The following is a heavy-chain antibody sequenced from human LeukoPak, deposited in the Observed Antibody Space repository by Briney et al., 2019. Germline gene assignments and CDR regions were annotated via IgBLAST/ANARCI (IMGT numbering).Heavy chain of an antibody. D-gene: IGHD6-19*01. Sequence: PGGSLRLSCGASGFTFSSHGMNWVRQAPGKGLEWVSGISPSGGITYYTDSVKGRFTISRDNSKNTLYLQMNSLRAEDTAVYYCAKGIAVAGAYYFDYWGQGTLVTVSS. CDR3: AKGIAVAGAYYFDY. V-gene: IGHV3-23*01. J-gene: IGHJ4*02. CDR2: ISPSGGIT. CDR1: GFTFSSHG.